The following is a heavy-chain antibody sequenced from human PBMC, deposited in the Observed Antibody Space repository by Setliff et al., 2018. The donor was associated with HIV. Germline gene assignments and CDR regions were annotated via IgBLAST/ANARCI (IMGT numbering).Heavy chain of an antibody. D-gene: IGHD4-17*01. V-gene: IGHV1-2*06. CDR2: IYPSSGGT. CDR3: ARGTTVVMGDDVDNYHYSYLDV. CDR1: GYTFTGYY. Sequence: ASVKVSCKASGYTFTGYYIHWVRQAPGQGLEWMGRIYPSSGGTNFAKKFRGRVTMTRDTSISTAYMELSRLTSDDTAMHYCARGTTVVMGDDVDNYHYSYLDVWGKGTTVTVSS. J-gene: IGHJ6*03.